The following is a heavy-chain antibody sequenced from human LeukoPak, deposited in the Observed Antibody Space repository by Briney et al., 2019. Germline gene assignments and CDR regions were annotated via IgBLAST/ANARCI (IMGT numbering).Heavy chain of an antibody. D-gene: IGHD2-2*03. CDR2: ISYDGSNK. Sequence: GGSLRLSCAASGFTFSSYAMHWVRQAPGKGLEWVAAISYDGSNKYYADSVKGRFTISRDNSKNTLYLQMNSLRAEDTAVYYCAREILDIVVVPAAMMDYYYYGMDVWGKGTTVTVSS. CDR1: GFTFSSYA. V-gene: IGHV3-30*04. J-gene: IGHJ6*04. CDR3: AREILDIVVVPAAMMDYYYYGMDV.